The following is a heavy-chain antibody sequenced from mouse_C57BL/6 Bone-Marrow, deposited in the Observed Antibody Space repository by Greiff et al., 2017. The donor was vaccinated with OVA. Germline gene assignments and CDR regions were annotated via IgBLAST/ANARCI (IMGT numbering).Heavy chain of an antibody. CDR3: ARHEGGSMDY. CDR1: GFTFSSYG. CDR2: ISSGGGST. J-gene: IGHJ4*01. Sequence: EVQLVESGGDLVKPGGSLKLSCAASGFTFSSYGMSWVRQTPDKRLEWVATISSGGGSTYYPDTVKGRFTISRDNAKNTLYLQMSRLKSEDTAMYYCARHEGGSMDYWGQGTSVTVSS. V-gene: IGHV5-6*01.